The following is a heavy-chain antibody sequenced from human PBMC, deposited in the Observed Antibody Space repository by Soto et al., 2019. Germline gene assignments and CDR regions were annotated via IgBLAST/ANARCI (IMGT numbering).Heavy chain of an antibody. D-gene: IGHD4-17*01. J-gene: IGHJ3*02. CDR2: ISSSSSYI. V-gene: IGHV3-21*01. CDR3: ARDHIDYGDYHDAFDI. Sequence: EVQLVESGGGLVKPGGSLRLSCAASGFTFSSYSMNWVRQAPGKGLEWVSSISSSSSYIYYADSVKGRFTISRDNAKNSLYLQMNSLRAEDTAVYYCARDHIDYGDYHDAFDIWGQGTMVTVSS. CDR1: GFTFSSYS.